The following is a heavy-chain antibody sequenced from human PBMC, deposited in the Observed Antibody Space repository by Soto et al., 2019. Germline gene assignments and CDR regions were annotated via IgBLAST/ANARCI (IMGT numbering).Heavy chain of an antibody. V-gene: IGHV4-39*01. Sequence: QVQLQESGPGLVKPSETLSLTCTVSGDSISRSNYYWGWIRQPPGKGLEWIGSFFYSGGTYYNASLQGRVTISVDTSQNQFSLRLASVTATDTSVYYCARQRGTQLWQDFWGQGTLVTVSS. J-gene: IGHJ4*02. CDR2: FFYSGGT. CDR1: GDSISRSNYY. CDR3: ARQRGTQLWQDF. D-gene: IGHD1-1*01.